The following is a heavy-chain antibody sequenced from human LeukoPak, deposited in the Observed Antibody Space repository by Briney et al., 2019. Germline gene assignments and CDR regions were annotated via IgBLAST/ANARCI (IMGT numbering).Heavy chain of an antibody. D-gene: IGHD2-21*02. CDR3: ARNSDCGGDCLNWFDP. CDR2: IYPGDSDT. Sequence: GESLKISCKGSGYSFTSYWIGWVRQMPGKGLEWMGIIYPGDSDTRYSPSFQGQVTISADKSISTAYLQWSSLKASDTAMYYCARNSDCGGDCLNWFDPWGQGTLVTVSS. V-gene: IGHV5-51*01. CDR1: GYSFTSYW. J-gene: IGHJ5*02.